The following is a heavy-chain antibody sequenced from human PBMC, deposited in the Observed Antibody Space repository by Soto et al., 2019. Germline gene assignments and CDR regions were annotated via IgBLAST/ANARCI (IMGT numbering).Heavy chain of an antibody. J-gene: IGHJ4*02. CDR3: ARRPKRGSYSWCFDY. CDR2: IYYSGSA. Sequence: SETLSLTCTVSGGSISSNAYYWGRLPPATGKGLEWLGYIYYSGSASYNPSLKSRVTMSVDTSKNQFSLKLSSVTAADTAVYYCARRPKRGSYSWCFDYWGQGTLVTVSS. CDR1: GGSISSNAYY. V-gene: IGHV4-39*01. D-gene: IGHD1-26*01.